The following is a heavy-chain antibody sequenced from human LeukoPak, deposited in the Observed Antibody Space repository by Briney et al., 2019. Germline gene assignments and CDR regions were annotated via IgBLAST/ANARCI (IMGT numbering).Heavy chain of an antibody. CDR1: GYTFTGYY. Sequence: ASVKVSCKASGYTFTGYYMHWVRQAPGQGLEWMGWINPNSGGTNYAQKFQGRVTMTRDTSISTAYMELSRLRSDDTAVYYCARSVRYDILTGYPGGYYFDYWGQGTLVTVSS. CDR3: ARSVRYDILTGYPGGYYFDY. CDR2: INPNSGGT. J-gene: IGHJ4*02. V-gene: IGHV1-2*02. D-gene: IGHD3-9*01.